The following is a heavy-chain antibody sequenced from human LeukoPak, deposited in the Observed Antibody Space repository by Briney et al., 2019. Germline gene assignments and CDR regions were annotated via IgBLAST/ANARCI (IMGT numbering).Heavy chain of an antibody. CDR3: ARFTPQGYGWGGYNRFDP. J-gene: IGHJ5*02. Sequence: SETLSLTCTVSGGSISSYYWNWIRQPPGKGLVWIGYIYYSGSTNYNPSLKSRVTISVDTSKNQFSLNLTSVTAADTAVYYCARFTPQGYGWGGYNRFDPWGQGTLVTVSS. CDR2: IYYSGST. CDR1: GGSISSYY. D-gene: IGHD5-18*01. V-gene: IGHV4-59*01.